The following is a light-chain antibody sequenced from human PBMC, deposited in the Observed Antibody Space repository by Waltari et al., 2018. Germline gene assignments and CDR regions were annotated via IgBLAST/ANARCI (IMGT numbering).Light chain of an antibody. CDR1: QSLFYSSGNRDY. J-gene: IGKJ1*01. Sequence: DIVMTQSPDSLAVSLGERPTISCKSSQSLFYSSGNRDYLAWYQMKPGQPPILLMSWASTRESGVPDRFSGSGSGTDFTLTISGLQAEDVAVYYCQQFYSRPWTFGQGTKVEI. CDR3: QQFYSRPWT. CDR2: WAS. V-gene: IGKV4-1*01.